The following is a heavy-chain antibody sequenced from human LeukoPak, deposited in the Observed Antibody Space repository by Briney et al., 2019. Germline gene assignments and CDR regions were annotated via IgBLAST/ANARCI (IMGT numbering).Heavy chain of an antibody. D-gene: IGHD6-13*01. CDR2: ISSSSSYI. CDR3: AREPSDFIAAAGTSWFDP. J-gene: IGHJ5*02. Sequence: GGSLRLSCAASGFTFSSYSMNWVRQAPGKGLEWVSSISSSSSYIYYADSVKGRFTISRDNAKNSLYLQMNSLRAEDTAVYYCAREPSDFIAAAGTSWFDPWGQGTLVTVSS. CDR1: GFTFSSYS. V-gene: IGHV3-21*01.